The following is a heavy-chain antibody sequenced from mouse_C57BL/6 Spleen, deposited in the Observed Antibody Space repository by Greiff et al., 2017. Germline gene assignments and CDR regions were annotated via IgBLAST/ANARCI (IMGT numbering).Heavy chain of an antibody. V-gene: IGHV14-2*01. Sequence: VQLQQSGAELVKPGASVKLSCTASGFNIKDYYMHWVKQRAEQGLEWIGRIDPEDGETKYAPQFQGKATITADTSSNTAYLQLSSRTSEDTAVYYCASLDPATVWGQGTTLTVSS. CDR1: GFNIKDYY. D-gene: IGHD1-1*01. CDR2: IDPEDGET. CDR3: ASLDPATV. J-gene: IGHJ2*01.